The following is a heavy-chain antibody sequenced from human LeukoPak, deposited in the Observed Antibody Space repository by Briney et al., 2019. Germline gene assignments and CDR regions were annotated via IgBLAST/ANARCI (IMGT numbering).Heavy chain of an antibody. CDR3: ASLYSGYDYVDY. V-gene: IGHV4-59*08. CDR2: IYYSGST. CDR1: GGSISSYY. Sequence: TTSETLSLTCTVSGGSISSYYWSWIRQPPGKGLKWIGYIYYSGSTNYNPSLKSRVTISVDTSKNQFSLKLSSVTAADTAVYYCASLYSGYDYVDYWGQGTLVTVSS. J-gene: IGHJ4*02. D-gene: IGHD5-12*01.